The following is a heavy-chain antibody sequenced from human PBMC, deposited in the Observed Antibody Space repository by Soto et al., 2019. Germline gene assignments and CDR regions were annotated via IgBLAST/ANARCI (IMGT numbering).Heavy chain of an antibody. D-gene: IGHD3-16*01. CDR1: GFSFSGST. CDR3: TRSYENNAYYFDH. V-gene: IGHV3-73*02. CDR2: ITSKPDNYAA. Sequence: EVQMVESGGDLVQPGGSLKLSCAASGFSFSGSTIHWVRQASGKGLEWVGHITSKPDNYAAVYAASGKGRFSFSRDDLMNTAFLQMNSLKSEDTAVYYCTRSYENNAYYFDHWGPGTLVSVSS. J-gene: IGHJ1*01.